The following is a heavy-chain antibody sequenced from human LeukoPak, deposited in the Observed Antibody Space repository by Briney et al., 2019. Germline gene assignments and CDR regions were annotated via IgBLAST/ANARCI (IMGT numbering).Heavy chain of an antibody. CDR1: GFTFSTFP. Sequence: GSLRLSCAASGFTFSTFPMHWVRQAPGKGLEYFSAISRNGDTTYYADSVKGRFTISRDNSKNTLYLQMSSLRPEDTAVYYCVKALTDDAFDIWGQGTMVTVSS. CDR3: VKALTDDAFDI. V-gene: IGHV3-64D*06. CDR2: ISRNGDTT. J-gene: IGHJ3*02.